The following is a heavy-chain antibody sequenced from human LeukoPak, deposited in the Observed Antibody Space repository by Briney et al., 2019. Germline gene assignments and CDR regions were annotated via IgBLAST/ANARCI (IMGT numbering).Heavy chain of an antibody. CDR3: ARQREGGFDI. D-gene: IGHD2-15*01. Sequence: SQTLSLTCTVSGGSISSGGYYWSWIRQPPGKGLEWIGYIYHSGSTYYNPSLKSRVTISVDRSKNQFSLQLNSVTPEDTAMYYCARQREGGFDIWAKGQRSPSLQ. CDR1: GGSISSGGYY. J-gene: IGHJ3*02. V-gene: IGHV4-30-2*01. CDR2: IYHSGST.